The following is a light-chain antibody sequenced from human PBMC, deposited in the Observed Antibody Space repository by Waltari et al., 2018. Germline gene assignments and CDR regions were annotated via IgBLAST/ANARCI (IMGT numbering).Light chain of an antibody. J-gene: IGKJ1*01. CDR2: GAS. Sequence: EIVLTQSPGTLSLSPGERATLSCRASQRVSSSHLVWFQQKPGQAPRLLIYGASSRATGIPDRVSGSGSGTDFTLTISRLEPEDFAVYYCQQYGSSPPWTFGQGTKVEIK. CDR3: QQYGSSPPWT. CDR1: QRVSSSH. V-gene: IGKV3-20*01.